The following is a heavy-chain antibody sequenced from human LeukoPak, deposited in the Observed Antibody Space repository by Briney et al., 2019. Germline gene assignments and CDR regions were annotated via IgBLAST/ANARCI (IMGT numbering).Heavy chain of an antibody. Sequence: SETLSLTCAVYGGTFSGYYWSWIRQPPGKGLEWIGEINHSGRTNYNSSLKSRVTISVDMSKNQFSLKLSSVTAADTAVYYCARVGWYFDLWGRGTLVTVSS. V-gene: IGHV4-34*01. CDR1: GGTFSGYY. J-gene: IGHJ2*01. CDR2: INHSGRT. CDR3: ARVGWYFDL.